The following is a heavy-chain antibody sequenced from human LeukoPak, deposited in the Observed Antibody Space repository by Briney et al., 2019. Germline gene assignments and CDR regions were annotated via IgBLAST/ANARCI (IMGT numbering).Heavy chain of an antibody. CDR2: INSDGSGI. J-gene: IGHJ3*02. V-gene: IGHV3-74*01. Sequence: GGSLRLSCAASGFTFSSYEMNWVRQAPGKGLVWVSRINSDGSGIRYADSVKGRFTISRDNAKNTLYLQMNSLRAEDTAVYYCARERRSSGWYDAFDMRGQGTMVTVSS. D-gene: IGHD6-19*01. CDR1: GFTFSSYE. CDR3: ARERRSSGWYDAFDM.